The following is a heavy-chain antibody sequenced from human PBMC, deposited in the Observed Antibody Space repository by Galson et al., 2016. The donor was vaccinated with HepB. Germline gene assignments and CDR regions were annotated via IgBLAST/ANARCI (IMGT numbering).Heavy chain of an antibody. CDR3: VREQIGTDSNWFDP. D-gene: IGHD3-10*01. J-gene: IGHJ5*02. Sequence: SLRLSCAASGFTVTTNYMSWVRQAPGKGLDWVSLISSGGDTSYADSVQGRFTISRDNSKNTLFLQMNSLRVEDTAVYYCVREQIGTDSNWFDPWGQGTLVTVSS. CDR1: GFTVTTNY. CDR2: ISSGGDT. V-gene: IGHV3-53*01.